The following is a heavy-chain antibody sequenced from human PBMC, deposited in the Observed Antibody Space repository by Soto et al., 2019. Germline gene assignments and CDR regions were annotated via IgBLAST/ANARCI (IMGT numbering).Heavy chain of an antibody. Sequence: PGGSLRLSCAASGFTFSSYGMHWVRQAPGKGLEWVAVISYDGSNKYYADSVKGRFTISRDNSKNTLYLQMNSLRTEDTAVYYCAKARSSWVYYYYGTDVWGQGTTVTVSS. J-gene: IGHJ6*02. CDR3: AKARSSWVYYYYGTDV. D-gene: IGHD6-13*01. CDR1: GFTFSSYG. V-gene: IGHV3-30*18. CDR2: ISYDGSNK.